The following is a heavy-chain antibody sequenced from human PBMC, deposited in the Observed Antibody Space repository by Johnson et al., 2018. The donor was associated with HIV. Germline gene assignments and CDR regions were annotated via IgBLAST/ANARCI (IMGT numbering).Heavy chain of an antibody. CDR3: TRDPFGALDGDAFDI. D-gene: IGHD3-10*01. CDR2: IKHEGSET. J-gene: IGHJ3*02. CDR1: GFTFRSYW. Sequence: VTLVESGGGLVQPGGSLSLSCPASGFTFRSYWMSWVRQAPGKGLEWVANIKHEGSETYYVHSVKGRFTISRDNSKNTLYLQMNSLRAEDTAVYNCTRDPFGALDGDAFDIWGQGTMVTVSS. V-gene: IGHV3-7*01.